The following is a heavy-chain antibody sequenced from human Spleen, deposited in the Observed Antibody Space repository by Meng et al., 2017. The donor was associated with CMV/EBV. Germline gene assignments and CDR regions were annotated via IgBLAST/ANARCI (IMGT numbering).Heavy chain of an antibody. J-gene: IGHJ6*02. Sequence: GGSLRLSCTVSGGPISSSSYYWGWIRQPPGKGLEWVSSISSSSCYIYYADSVNGRFTISRDNAKNSLYLQMNSPRAEDTAVYYYVQPGGMDVWGQGTTVTVSS. CDR1: GGPISSSS. CDR2: ISSSSCYI. CDR3: VQPGGMDV. D-gene: IGHD7-27*01. V-gene: IGHV3-21*01.